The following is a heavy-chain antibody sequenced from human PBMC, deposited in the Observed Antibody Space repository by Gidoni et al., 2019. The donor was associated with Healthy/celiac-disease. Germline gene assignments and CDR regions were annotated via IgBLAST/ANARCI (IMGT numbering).Heavy chain of an antibody. D-gene: IGHD2-15*01. CDR2: IIPILGIA. CDR1: GGTFSSYT. Sequence: GSSVKVSCKASGGTFSSYTISWVRQAPGQGLEWMGRIIPILGIANYAQKFQGRVTITADKSTSTAYMELSSLRSEDTAVYYCARSLHLNDGDCSGGSCSIKLKPYYYYYGMDVWGQGTTVTVSS. V-gene: IGHV1-69*02. CDR3: ARSLHLNDGDCSGGSCSIKLKPYYYYYGMDV. J-gene: IGHJ6*02.